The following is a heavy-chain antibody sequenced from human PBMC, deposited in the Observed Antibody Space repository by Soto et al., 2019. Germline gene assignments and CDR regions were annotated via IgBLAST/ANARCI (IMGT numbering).Heavy chain of an antibody. V-gene: IGHV4-34*01. CDR2: INHSGST. Sequence: SETLSLTCAVYGGSFSGYYWSWIRQPPGKGLEWIGEINHSGSTNYNPSLKSRVTISVDTSKNQFSLKLSSVTAADTAVYYCARAKGYSYGYYFDDWGQGTLVTVSS. D-gene: IGHD5-18*01. CDR1: GGSFSGYY. CDR3: ARAKGYSYGYYFDD. J-gene: IGHJ4*02.